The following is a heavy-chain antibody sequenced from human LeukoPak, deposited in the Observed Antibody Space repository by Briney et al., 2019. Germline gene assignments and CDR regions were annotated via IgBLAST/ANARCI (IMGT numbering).Heavy chain of an antibody. CDR3: ARQSRDGSKTRGYYFDS. CDR2: IYPADSDT. J-gene: IGHJ4*02. V-gene: IGHV5-51*01. D-gene: IGHD3-10*01. Sequence: GESLKISCQVSGYIFANYWIGWVRQMPGKGLESMGIIYPADSDTTYSPSFEGQVTISADKSIATVYLQWSSLKASDTATYYCARQSRDGSKTRGYYFDSWGQGTLVTVSS. CDR1: GYIFANYW.